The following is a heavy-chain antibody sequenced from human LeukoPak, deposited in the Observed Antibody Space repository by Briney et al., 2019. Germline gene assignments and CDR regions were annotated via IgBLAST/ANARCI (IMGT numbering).Heavy chain of an antibody. CDR3: ARVPEYCSGGSCYPYYFDY. CDR1: GGTFSSYA. D-gene: IGHD2-15*01. J-gene: IGHJ4*02. CDR2: IIPIFGTA. Sequence: GASVEVSCKASGGTFSSYAIRWLRQAPGQGRGWMGGIIPIFGTADYAQKFQGRVTITADESKSTAYMELSSLRSEDTAVYYCARVPEYCSGGSCYPYYFDYWGQGTLVTVSS. V-gene: IGHV1-69*13.